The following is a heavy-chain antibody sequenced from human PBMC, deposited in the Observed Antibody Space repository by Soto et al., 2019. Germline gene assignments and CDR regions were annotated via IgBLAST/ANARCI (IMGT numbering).Heavy chain of an antibody. D-gene: IGHD3-10*01. J-gene: IGHJ4*02. CDR3: TKGGHLDY. CDR2: IRGSDGST. CDR1: GFPFSSYD. Sequence: LRLSCAASGFPFSSYDMSWVRQAPGKGLDWVSVIRGSDGSTYYANSVKGRFTISRDNSKNTLFLQMNSLRAEDTAIYYCTKGGHLDYWGPGTLVTVSS. V-gene: IGHV3-23*01.